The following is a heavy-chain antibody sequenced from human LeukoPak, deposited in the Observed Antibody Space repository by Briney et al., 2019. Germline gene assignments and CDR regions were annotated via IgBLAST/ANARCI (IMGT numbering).Heavy chain of an antibody. J-gene: IGHJ4*02. CDR3: ARDRADDYGDYVNFDY. D-gene: IGHD4-17*01. V-gene: IGHV3-11*04. CDR2: IGSSASTK. Sequence: GGSLRLSCAASGFTFSDYYMSWFRQAPGKGLEWVSYIGSSASTKYYADSVKGRFTISRDNAKNSLYLQMNSLRAEDTAVYYCARDRADDYGDYVNFDYWGQGTLVTVSS. CDR1: GFTFSDYY.